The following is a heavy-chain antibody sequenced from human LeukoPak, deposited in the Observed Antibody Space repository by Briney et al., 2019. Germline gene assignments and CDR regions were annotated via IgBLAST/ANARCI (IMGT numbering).Heavy chain of an antibody. CDR1: GFTFDDYA. V-gene: IGHV3-9*01. J-gene: IGHJ4*02. Sequence: PGRSLRLSCAASGFTFDDYAMHWVRQAPGKGLEWVSGISWNSGSIGYADSVKGRFTISRDNAKNSLYLQMNSLRAEDTALYYCAKGTRWSDSASEETIQLSYWGQGTLVTVSS. CDR3: AKGTRWSDSASEETIQLSY. CDR2: ISWNSGSI. D-gene: IGHD3-3*01.